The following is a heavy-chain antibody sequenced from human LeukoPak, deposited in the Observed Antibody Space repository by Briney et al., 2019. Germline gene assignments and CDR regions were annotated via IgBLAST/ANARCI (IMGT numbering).Heavy chain of an antibody. CDR2: IRGSAGSA. CDR1: GFSFSTYA. Sequence: GGSLRLSCAASGFSFSTYAMSWVRQAPGKGLEWVSTIRGSAGSAYYADSVKGRFTISRDNSKNTLYLQMNSLRTEDTAVYYCAKDFVPRGGSYVPGFDYWGQGTRVIVSS. CDR3: AKDFVPRGGSYVPGFDY. D-gene: IGHD1-26*01. J-gene: IGHJ4*02. V-gene: IGHV3-23*01.